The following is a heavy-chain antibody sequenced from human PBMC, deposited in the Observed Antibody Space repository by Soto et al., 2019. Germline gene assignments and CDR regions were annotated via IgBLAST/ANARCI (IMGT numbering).Heavy chain of an antibody. CDR2: ISAYNGNT. V-gene: IGHV1-18*01. CDR3: ARDKAATM. D-gene: IGHD2-15*01. Sequence: ASVKVSCKASGYTFTSYGISWVRQAPGQGLEWMGWISAYNGNTNYAQKFQGRVTITADKSTSTAYMELSSLRSEDTAVYYCARDKAATMWGQGTLVTVSS. J-gene: IGHJ4*02. CDR1: GYTFTSYG.